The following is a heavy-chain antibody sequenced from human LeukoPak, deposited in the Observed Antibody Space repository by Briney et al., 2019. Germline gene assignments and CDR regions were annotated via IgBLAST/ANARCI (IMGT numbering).Heavy chain of an antibody. J-gene: IGHJ4*02. V-gene: IGHV3-21*01. D-gene: IGHD3-10*01. CDR2: ISSSSSYI. Sequence: GGSLRLSCAASGVTFSSYSMNWVRQAPGKGLEWVSSISSSSSYIYYADSVKGRFTISRDNAKNSLYLQMNSLRAEDTAVYYCARDYLGEHWDYWGQGTLVTVSS. CDR1: GVTFSSYS. CDR3: ARDYLGEHWDY.